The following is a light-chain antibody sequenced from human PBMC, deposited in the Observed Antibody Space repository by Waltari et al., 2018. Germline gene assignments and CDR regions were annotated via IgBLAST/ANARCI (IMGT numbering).Light chain of an antibody. J-gene: IGKJ1*01. Sequence: EIVMPQSPASLSVSPGERATLSCMASQSVSSNLAWYQQKPGQAPRLLIYGASTRATGIPARFSGSGSGTEFTLTISSLQSEDFAVYYCQQYRTFGQGTKVEIK. CDR2: GAS. CDR3: QQYRT. CDR1: QSVSSN. V-gene: IGKV3-15*01.